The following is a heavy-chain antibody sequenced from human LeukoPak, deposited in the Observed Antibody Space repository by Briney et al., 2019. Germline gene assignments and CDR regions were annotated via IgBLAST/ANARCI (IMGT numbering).Heavy chain of an antibody. CDR3: AKGGITMIVVENYFDY. V-gene: IGHV3-30*04. J-gene: IGHJ4*02. CDR2: ISYDGSNK. D-gene: IGHD3-22*01. CDR1: GFTFSSYV. Sequence: GGSLRLSCAASGFTFSSYVMHWVRQAPGKGLEWVAIISYDGSNKYYADSVKGRFTISRDNSKNTLYLQMNSLRAEDTAVYYCAKGGITMIVVENYFDYWGQGTLVTVSS.